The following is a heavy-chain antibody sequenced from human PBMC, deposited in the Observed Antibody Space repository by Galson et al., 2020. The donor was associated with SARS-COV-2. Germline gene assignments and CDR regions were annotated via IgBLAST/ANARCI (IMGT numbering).Heavy chain of an antibody. V-gene: IGHV3-73*01. J-gene: IGHJ4*02. D-gene: IGHD6-19*01. CDR3: TRAGLS. CDR2: IRSRSNNFAT. CDR1: GFGFRGSA. Sequence: GGSLRLSCAASGFGFRGSALPWVRQASGKGLQYVGHIRSRSNNFATFYGESVRGRFTISRDDSRNTAYLQMTNLRTEDTATYYCTRAGLSWGQGTLVTVSS.